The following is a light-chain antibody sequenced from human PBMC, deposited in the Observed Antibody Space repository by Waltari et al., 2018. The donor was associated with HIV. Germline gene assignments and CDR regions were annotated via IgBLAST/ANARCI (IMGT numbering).Light chain of an antibody. CDR3: QVWDSSTDHWV. J-gene: IGLJ3*02. CDR2: DDS. Sequence: SYVLTQPPPVSVAPAKTARTTCAGTNIGSKRVHWYQQKPGQAPVVVIYDDSDRPSGIPERFSGSNSGNTATLTISRVEAGDEADYYCQVWDSSTDHWVFGGGTKLTVL. V-gene: IGLV3-21*04. CDR1: NIGSKR.